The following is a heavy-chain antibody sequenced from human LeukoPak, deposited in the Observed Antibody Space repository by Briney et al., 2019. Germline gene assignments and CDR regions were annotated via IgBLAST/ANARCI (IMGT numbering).Heavy chain of an antibody. CDR3: ARSGYCSGGSCYGFSRDAFDI. D-gene: IGHD2-15*01. CDR2: ISSSSSYK. V-gene: IGHV3-21*01. Sequence: GGSLRLSCAASGFTFSSYSMNWVRQAPGKGLEWVSSISSSSSYKYYADSVKGRFTISRDSAKNSLYLQMNSLRAEDTAVYYCARSGYCSGGSCYGFSRDAFDIWGQGTMVTVSS. J-gene: IGHJ3*02. CDR1: GFTFSSYS.